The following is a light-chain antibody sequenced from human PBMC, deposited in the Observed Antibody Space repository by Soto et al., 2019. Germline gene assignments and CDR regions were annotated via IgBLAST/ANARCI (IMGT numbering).Light chain of an antibody. Sequence: QSVLTQPASVSGSPGQSITISCTGTSSDVGRYNLVSWYQQLPGKAPKLMICEGDKRPSGVSDRFSGSKSGNTASLTISGPQAEDEADYYCCSYTGSGNFYVFGTGTKVTVL. CDR2: EGD. CDR3: CSYTGSGNFYV. V-gene: IGLV2-23*01. CDR1: SSDVGRYNL. J-gene: IGLJ1*01.